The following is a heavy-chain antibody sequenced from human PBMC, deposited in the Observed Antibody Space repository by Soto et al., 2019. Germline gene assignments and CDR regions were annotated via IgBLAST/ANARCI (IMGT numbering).Heavy chain of an antibody. CDR3: ARHDPYCGGDCYLGY. D-gene: IGHD2-21*02. CDR1: GYSFTSYW. V-gene: IGHV5-51*01. Sequence: GESLKISCKGSGYSFTSYWIGWVRQMPGKGLEWMGIIYPGDSDTRYSPSFQGQVTISADKSISTAYLQWSSLKASDTAMYYCARHDPYCGGDCYLGYWGQGTLVTVSS. J-gene: IGHJ4*02. CDR2: IYPGDSDT.